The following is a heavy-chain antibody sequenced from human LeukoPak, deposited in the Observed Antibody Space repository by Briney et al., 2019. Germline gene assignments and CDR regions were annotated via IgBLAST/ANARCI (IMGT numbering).Heavy chain of an antibody. CDR3: AKVAYSSSWYYFDY. CDR1: GFTFDDYA. J-gene: IGHJ4*02. V-gene: IGHV3-9*01. D-gene: IGHD6-13*01. CDR2: ISWNSGSI. Sequence: GRSLRLSCAASGFTFDDYAMHWVRQAPGKGLEWVSGISWNSGSIGYADSVKGRFTISRDNAKNSLYLQMNSLRAEDTALYYCAKVAYSSSWYYFDYWGQGTLVTVSS.